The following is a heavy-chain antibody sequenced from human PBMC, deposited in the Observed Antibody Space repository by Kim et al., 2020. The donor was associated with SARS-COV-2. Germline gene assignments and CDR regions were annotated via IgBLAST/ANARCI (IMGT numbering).Heavy chain of an antibody. V-gene: IGHV1-24*01. Sequence: IYAQEFQGRVTMTEDTSTDTAYMELSSLRSEDTAVYYCATAPVRGVIPDYWGQGTLVTVSS. D-gene: IGHD3-10*01. CDR3: ATAPVRGVIPDY. J-gene: IGHJ4*02.